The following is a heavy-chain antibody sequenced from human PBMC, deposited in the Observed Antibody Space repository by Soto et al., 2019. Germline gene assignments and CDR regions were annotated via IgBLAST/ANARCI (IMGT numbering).Heavy chain of an antibody. D-gene: IGHD2-15*01. CDR2: IRGFSPYT. CDR1: GFTFRTYT. CDR3: ARDRGYDAHDYYYNAMDV. J-gene: IGHJ6*02. Sequence: GGSLRLSCISSGFTFRTYTMNWVRQAPGKGLEWVSGIRGFSPYTFYAESVKGRFTISRDNAKNSLYLQMNSLRAEGTAVYYCARDRGYDAHDYYYNAMDVWGQGTTVTVSS. V-gene: IGHV3-21*01.